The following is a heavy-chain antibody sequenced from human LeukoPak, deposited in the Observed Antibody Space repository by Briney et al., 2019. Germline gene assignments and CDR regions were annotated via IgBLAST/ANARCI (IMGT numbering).Heavy chain of an antibody. J-gene: IGHJ4*02. CDR3: AGGATTPDY. V-gene: IGHV4-38-2*02. Sequence: SETLSLTCTVSGYSISSGYYWGWIRPPPGKGLEWIGSIYHSGSTYYNPSLKSRVTISVDTSKNQFSLKLSSVTAADTAVYYCAGGATTPDYWGQGTLVTVSS. D-gene: IGHD1-26*01. CDR1: GYSISSGYY. CDR2: IYHSGST.